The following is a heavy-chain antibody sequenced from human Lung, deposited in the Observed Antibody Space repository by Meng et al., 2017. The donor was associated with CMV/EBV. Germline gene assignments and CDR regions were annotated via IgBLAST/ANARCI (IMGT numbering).Heavy chain of an antibody. CDR3: AKDNAGSIWYFDL. CDR2: IRYDENNR. J-gene: IGHJ2*01. D-gene: IGHD1-1*01. CDR1: GFSFSSEG. V-gene: IGHV3-30*02. Sequence: CAASGFSFSSEGMHWVRQAPGKGLEWVAFIRYDENNRKNVDTVKGRFAISRDNSKNTLYLQMNSLRPEDTAVYFCAKDNAGSIWYFDLWGRGTLVTVSS.